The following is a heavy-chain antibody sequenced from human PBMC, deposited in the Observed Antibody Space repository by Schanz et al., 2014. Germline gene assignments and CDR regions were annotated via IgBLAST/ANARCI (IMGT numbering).Heavy chain of an antibody. V-gene: IGHV1-69*04. J-gene: IGHJ4*02. CDR2: IIPSLGLA. CDR1: GGTFSSFG. D-gene: IGHD2-21*01. Sequence: VQLEQSGAEVKKPGSSVKVSCKASGGTFSSFGINWVRQAPGRGLEWMGRIIPSLGLAKYEQKFQDKVTITADTSTTTAYMELSGLRSEDTAVYYCARDRLECGAECYSVEVFEIWGQGTLVIVSS. CDR3: ARDRLECGAECYSVEVFEI.